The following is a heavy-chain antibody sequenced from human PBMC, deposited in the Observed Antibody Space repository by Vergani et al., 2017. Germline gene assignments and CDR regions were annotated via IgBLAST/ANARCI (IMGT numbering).Heavy chain of an antibody. J-gene: IGHJ4*02. D-gene: IGHD1-26*01. CDR1: GFTFSTYA. CDR2: LTGGGGST. Sequence: EVQLLESGGSLKQPGGSVRLSCAASGFTFSTYAMHWVRQAPGKGLEWVSALTGGGGSTYYADSFKGRFIISRDNSRDTLYLQMNSLGPEDTATYYCVKDAGSYGNFFDSWGQGTLVTVSS. V-gene: IGHV3-23*01. CDR3: VKDAGSYGNFFDS.